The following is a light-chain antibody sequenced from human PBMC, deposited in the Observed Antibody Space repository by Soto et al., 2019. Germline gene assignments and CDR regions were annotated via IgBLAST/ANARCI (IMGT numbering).Light chain of an antibody. CDR2: KAS. Sequence: DIQMTQSPSTLSGSVGDRVTITCRASQTISSWLAWYQQKPGKAPKLLIYKASTLKSGVPSRFSGSGAGTEFTLTICSLQPDDFATYYCQHYNNYSEAFGQGTKVDIK. V-gene: IGKV1-5*03. CDR3: QHYNNYSEA. J-gene: IGKJ1*01. CDR1: QTISSW.